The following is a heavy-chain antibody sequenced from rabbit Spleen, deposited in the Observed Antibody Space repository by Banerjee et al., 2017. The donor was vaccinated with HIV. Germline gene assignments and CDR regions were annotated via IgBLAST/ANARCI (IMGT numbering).Heavy chain of an antibody. CDR2: INIVTGKS. D-gene: IGHD1-1*01. J-gene: IGHJ4*01. CDR3: ARDLVAVIGWNFNL. V-gene: IGHV1S40*01. CDR1: GVSFSGNSY. Sequence: QSLEESGGDLVKPGASLTLTCIASGVSFSGNSYMCWVRQAPGKGLEWIACINIVTGKSVYARWAKGRFTMSRTSSTTVTLQMTSLTAADTATYFCARDLVAVIGWNFNLWGQGTLVTVS.